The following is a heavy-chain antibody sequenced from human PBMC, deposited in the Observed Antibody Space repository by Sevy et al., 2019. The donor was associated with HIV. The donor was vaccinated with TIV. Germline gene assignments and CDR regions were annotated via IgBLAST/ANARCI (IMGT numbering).Heavy chain of an antibody. Sequence: GGSLRLSCVGSGFTFSNYGMTWVRQAPGKGLEWVSSISVTSARTHYAHSVRGRFTVSRDNSENTLYLQMNSLRAEDTAVYYCAKDPNDYCHSFDIWGQGTLVTVSS. V-gene: IGHV3-23*01. CDR3: AKDPNDYCHSFDI. J-gene: IGHJ3*02. CDR2: ISVTSART. D-gene: IGHD1-1*01. CDR1: GFTFSNYG.